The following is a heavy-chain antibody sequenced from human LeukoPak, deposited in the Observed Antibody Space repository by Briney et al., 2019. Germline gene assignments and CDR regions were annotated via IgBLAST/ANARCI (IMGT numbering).Heavy chain of an antibody. Sequence: PGGSLRLSCAASGFTFSSYWMSWVRQAPGKGLEWVANIKQDGSEKYYVDSVKGRFTISRDNAKNSLYLQMNSPRAEDTAVYYCASESRSYCSGGSCCRRGFDYWGQGTLVTVSS. V-gene: IGHV3-7*01. CDR2: IKQDGSEK. D-gene: IGHD2-15*01. CDR1: GFTFSSYW. CDR3: ASESRSYCSGGSCCRRGFDY. J-gene: IGHJ4*02.